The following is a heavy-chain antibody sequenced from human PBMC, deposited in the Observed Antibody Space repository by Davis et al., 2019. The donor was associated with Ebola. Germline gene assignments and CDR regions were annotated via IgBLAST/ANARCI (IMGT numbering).Heavy chain of an antibody. CDR3: VEDWNYDNIFDY. CDR2: IKSKTDGGTT. Sequence: GESLKISCAASGFTVSNAWMSWVRQAPGKGLEWVGRIKSKTDGGTTDYAAPVKGRFTISRDDSKNTLCLQMNSLNTEDTAVYYCVEDWNYDNIFDYWGQGTLVTVSS. V-gene: IGHV3-15*01. J-gene: IGHJ4*02. CDR1: GFTVSNAW. D-gene: IGHD1-7*01.